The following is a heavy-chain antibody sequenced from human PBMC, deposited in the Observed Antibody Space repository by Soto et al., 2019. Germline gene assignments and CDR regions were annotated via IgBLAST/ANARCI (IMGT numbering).Heavy chain of an antibody. CDR2: INGYNGNT. D-gene: IGHD2-15*01. CDR3: ARDEGGGACEGCFDH. V-gene: IGHV1-18*04. CDR1: GYSFTGYG. J-gene: IGHJ4*02. Sequence: QVQLVQSGAEVKKPGASVTVSCKASGYSFTGYGISWVRQAPGQGIEWRGWINGYNGNTTYAQKVQGRVTITTDAATTTASMELRSVRSGDTAVYFCARDEGGGACEGCFDHWGQGTLGTVS.